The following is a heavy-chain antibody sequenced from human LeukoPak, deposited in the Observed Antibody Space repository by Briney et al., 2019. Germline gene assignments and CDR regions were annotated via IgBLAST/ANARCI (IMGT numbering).Heavy chain of an antibody. V-gene: IGHV3-73*01. CDR3: TSDHRPGSGSYIGY. CDR2: IRSKANSYAT. Sequence: QPGGSLRLSCAASGFTFSGSAMHWVRQASGKGLEWVGRIRSKANSYATAYAASVKGRFTISRDDSKNTAYLQMSSLKTEDTAVYYCTSDHRPGSGSYIGYWGQGTLVTVYS. CDR1: GFTFSGSA. D-gene: IGHD3-10*01. J-gene: IGHJ4*02.